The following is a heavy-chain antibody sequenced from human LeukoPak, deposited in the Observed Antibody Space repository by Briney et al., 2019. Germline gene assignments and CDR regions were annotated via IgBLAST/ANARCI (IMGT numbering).Heavy chain of an antibody. V-gene: IGHV4-34*01. Sequence: SETLSLTCAVYGGSFSGYYWSWIRQPPGKGLEWLGEINHSGSTNYNPSLKSRVTISVDTSKNQFSLKLSSVTAADTAVYYCARHKPTYYDFWSGYYSGWFDPWGQGTLVTVSS. CDR1: GGSFSGYY. D-gene: IGHD3-3*01. J-gene: IGHJ5*02. CDR2: INHSGST. CDR3: ARHKPTYYDFWSGYYSGWFDP.